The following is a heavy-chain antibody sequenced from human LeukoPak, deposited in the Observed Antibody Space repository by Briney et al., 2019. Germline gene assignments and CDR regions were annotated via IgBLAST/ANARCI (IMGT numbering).Heavy chain of an antibody. CDR3: ARDGIAAAKEEYYFDY. J-gene: IGHJ4*02. V-gene: IGHV3-30-3*01. CDR1: GFTFSSYA. Sequence: PGGSLRLSGAASGFTFSSYAMHWVRQAPGKGLEWVAVISYDGSNKYYADSVKGRFTISRDNSKNTLYLQMNSLRAEDTAVYYCARDGIAAAKEEYYFDYWGQGTLVTVSS. D-gene: IGHD6-13*01. CDR2: ISYDGSNK.